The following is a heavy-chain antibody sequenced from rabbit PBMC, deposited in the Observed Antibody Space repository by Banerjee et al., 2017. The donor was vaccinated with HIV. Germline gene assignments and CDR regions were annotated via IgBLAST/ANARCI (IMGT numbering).Heavy chain of an antibody. CDR2: INTKSGNT. J-gene: IGHJ4*01. D-gene: IGHD4-2*01. V-gene: IGHV1S45*01. CDR3: ARSVAGADWSYDL. CDR1: GFSFSDKYV. Sequence: QEQLEESGGGLVKPEGSLTLTCTASGFSFSDKYVMCWVRQAPGKGLEWIACINTKSGNTVYASWAKGRFTISKTSSTTVTLQMTSLTAADTATYFCARSVAGADWSYDLGGPGTLVTVS.